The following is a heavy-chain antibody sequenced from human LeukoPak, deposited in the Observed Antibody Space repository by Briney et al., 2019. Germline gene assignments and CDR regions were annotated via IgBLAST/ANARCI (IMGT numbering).Heavy chain of an antibody. D-gene: IGHD5-24*01. CDR2: IWPDGSET. V-gene: IGHV3-33*06. CDR1: GFAFDTYD. J-gene: IGHJ3*02. Sequence: GGSLRLSCTASGFAFDTYDMHWVRQAPGKGLEWVAVIWPDGSETYYAGSVKGRFTISRDNSKDTLHLQMNGLRAEDTAVYYCVKEGGYKSGAGAFDMWGQGTMVTVSS. CDR3: VKEGGYKSGAGAFDM.